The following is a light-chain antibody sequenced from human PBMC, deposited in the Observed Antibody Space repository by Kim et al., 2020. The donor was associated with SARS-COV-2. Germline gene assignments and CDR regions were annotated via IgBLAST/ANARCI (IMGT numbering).Light chain of an antibody. CDR3: QQYATSPKT. V-gene: IGKV3-20*01. CDR1: QSATSSS. Sequence: APGEGAPLSCRASQSATSSSLAWYQQKPGLAPRLLIFDASRRATDIPDRFSGSGSGTDFTLTISRLEPEDSAVYYCQQYATSPKTFGQGTKVDIK. CDR2: DAS. J-gene: IGKJ1*01.